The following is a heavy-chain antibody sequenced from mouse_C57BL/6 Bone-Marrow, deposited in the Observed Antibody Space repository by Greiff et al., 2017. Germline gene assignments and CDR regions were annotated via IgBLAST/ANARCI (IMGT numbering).Heavy chain of an antibody. Sequence: QVQLQQPGAALVRPGSSVKLSCKASGYTFTSYWMNWVKQRPIQGLEWIGNIDPSDSETHYNQKFKDKATLTVAKYSGTAYMQLSNLTSEGSAFEYGARCPITTVVAPHFDVWGTGTTVTVSS. CDR3: ARCPITTVVAPHFDV. V-gene: IGHV1-52*01. J-gene: IGHJ1*03. D-gene: IGHD1-1*01. CDR2: IDPSDSET. CDR1: GYTFTSYW.